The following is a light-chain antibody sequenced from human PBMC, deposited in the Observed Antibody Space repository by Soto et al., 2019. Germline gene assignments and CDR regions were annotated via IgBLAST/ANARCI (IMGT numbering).Light chain of an antibody. CDR3: QQYYSTPPA. Sequence: DIVMTQSPDSLAVSLGERATINCKSSQSVLYSSNNKNYFAWYQQKPGQPPKLLIYWASTRESGVPDRFSGSGSWTDFTLTISSLQAEDVAVYYCQQYYSTPPAFGPGTKVDIK. V-gene: IGKV4-1*01. J-gene: IGKJ3*01. CDR1: QSVLYSSNNKNY. CDR2: WAS.